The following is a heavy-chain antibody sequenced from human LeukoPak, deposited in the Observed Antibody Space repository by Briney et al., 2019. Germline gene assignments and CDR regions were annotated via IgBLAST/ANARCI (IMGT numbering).Heavy chain of an antibody. CDR1: GYTFTSYY. Sequence: ASVKVSCKASGYTFTSYYMHWVRQAPGQGLEWMGMIYPRDGSTSYAQKFQGRVTVTRDTSTSTVHMELSGLRSEDTAVYYCARDQESFDYWGQGTLVTVSS. CDR3: ARDQESFDY. CDR2: IYPRDGST. V-gene: IGHV1-46*01. J-gene: IGHJ4*02.